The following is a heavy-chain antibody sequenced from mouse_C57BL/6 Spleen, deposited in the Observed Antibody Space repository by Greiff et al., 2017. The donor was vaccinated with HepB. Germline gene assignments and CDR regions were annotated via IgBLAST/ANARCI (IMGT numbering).Heavy chain of an antibody. Sequence: EVQLQQSGPELVKPGASVKISCKASGYTFTDYYMNWVKQSHGKSLEWIGDINPNNGGTSYNQKFKGKATLTVDKSSSTAYRELRSLTSEDSAVYYCARSRVFITTVVATDYYAMDYWGQGTSVTVSS. CDR1: GYTFTDYY. CDR3: ARSRVFITTVVATDYYAMDY. D-gene: IGHD1-1*01. V-gene: IGHV1-26*01. J-gene: IGHJ4*01. CDR2: INPNNGGT.